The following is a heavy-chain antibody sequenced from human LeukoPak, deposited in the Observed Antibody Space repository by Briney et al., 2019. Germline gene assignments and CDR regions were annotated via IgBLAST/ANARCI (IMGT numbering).Heavy chain of an antibody. V-gene: IGHV3-9*01. CDR2: ISWNSGSI. Sequence: GGSLRLSCAASGFTFDDYAMHWVRQAPGKGLEWVSGISWNSGSIGYADSVKGRFTISKDNVKNSLYLQMNSLRAEDTALYYCAKSGGTYYYDSSGYSFDYWGQGTLVTVSS. J-gene: IGHJ4*02. CDR3: AKSGGTYYYDSSGYSFDY. CDR1: GFTFDDYA. D-gene: IGHD3-22*01.